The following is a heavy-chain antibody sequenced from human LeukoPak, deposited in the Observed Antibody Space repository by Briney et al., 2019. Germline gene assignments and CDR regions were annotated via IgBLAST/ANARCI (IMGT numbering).Heavy chain of an antibody. D-gene: IGHD3-9*01. Sequence: KSSGTLSLTCTVSGGSISSYYWSWIRQPPGKGLEWIGYIYYSGSTNYNPSLKSRVTISVDTSKNQFSLKLSSVTAADTAVYYCASVDSNFDYWGQGTLVTVSS. J-gene: IGHJ4*02. CDR3: ASVDSNFDY. V-gene: IGHV4-59*01. CDR2: IYYSGST. CDR1: GGSISSYY.